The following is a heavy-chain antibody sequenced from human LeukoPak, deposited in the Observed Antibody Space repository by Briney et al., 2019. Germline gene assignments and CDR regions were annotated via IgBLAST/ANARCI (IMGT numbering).Heavy chain of an antibody. V-gene: IGHV2-5*01. D-gene: IGHD3-3*01. J-gene: IGHJ5*02. CDR1: GFSLSTSGVS. Sequence: ESGPTLVNPTQTPTLTCTFSGFSLSTSGVSVGWIRQPPGKALEWLALIYWNDDKRYSPSLKSRLTITKDTSKNQVVLTMTNMDPVDTATYYCAHAKGRFLEWLYRGYWFDPWGQGTLVTVSS. CDR2: IYWNDDK. CDR3: AHAKGRFLEWLYRGYWFDP.